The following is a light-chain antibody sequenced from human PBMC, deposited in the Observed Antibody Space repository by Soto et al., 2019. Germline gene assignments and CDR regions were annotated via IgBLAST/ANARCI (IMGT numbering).Light chain of an antibody. CDR2: AAS. CDR3: QHSYSNPPWT. Sequence: DIQMTQSPSSLSASVGDRITITCRASQSISNYLNWYQQKPGKAPKLLIYAASRLQSGVPSRFSGSGSGTDFTLTISSLQPEDFATYYCQHSYSNPPWTFGQGTKVEIK. V-gene: IGKV1-39*01. CDR1: QSISNY. J-gene: IGKJ1*01.